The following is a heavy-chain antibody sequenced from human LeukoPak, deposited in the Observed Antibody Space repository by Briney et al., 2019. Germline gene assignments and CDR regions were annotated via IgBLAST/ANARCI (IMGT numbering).Heavy chain of an antibody. CDR3: TTDLDY. V-gene: IGHV1-24*01. Sequence: GPVKVSCKASGYTLNELSIHWVRQAPGKGLEWMGGFDPEDGETIYAQKFRGRLTMTGDTSTDTAYMELSSLRSDDTAVYYCTTDLDYWGQGSLVTASS. J-gene: IGHJ4*02. CDR1: GYTLNELS. CDR2: FDPEDGET.